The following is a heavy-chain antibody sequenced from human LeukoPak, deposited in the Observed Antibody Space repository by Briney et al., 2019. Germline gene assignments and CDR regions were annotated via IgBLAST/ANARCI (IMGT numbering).Heavy chain of an antibody. V-gene: IGHV3-23*01. CDR2: ISGNGGGI. J-gene: IGHJ4*02. CDR1: GFTFSSYA. D-gene: IGHD2-21*01. Sequence: QPGGSLRLSCAASGFTFSSYAMSWVRQAPGKGLEWLSAISGNGGGIYYADSVRGRFTISRDNSKNTLYLEMSSLRAEDTAVYYCAKGGWCEYWGQGTLVTVSS. CDR3: AKGGWCEY.